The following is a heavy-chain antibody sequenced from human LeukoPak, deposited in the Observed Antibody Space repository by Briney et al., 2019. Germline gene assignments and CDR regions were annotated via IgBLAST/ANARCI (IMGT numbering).Heavy chain of an antibody. V-gene: IGHV4-39*01. J-gene: IGHJ4*02. Sequence: SETLSLTCTVSGGSISSSSYYWGWIRQPPGKGLEWIGSIYYSGSTYYNPSLKSRVTISVDTSKNQFSLKLSSVTAADTAVYYCSTAMAESSVYWGQGTLVTVSS. CDR1: GGSISSSSYY. CDR3: STAMAESSVY. CDR2: IYYSGST. D-gene: IGHD5-18*01.